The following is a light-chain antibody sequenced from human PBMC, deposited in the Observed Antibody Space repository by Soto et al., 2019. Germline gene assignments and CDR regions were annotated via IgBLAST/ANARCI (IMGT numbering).Light chain of an antibody. J-gene: IGKJ4*02. CDR2: GAS. CDR1: QSVSVR. Sequence: DIVMTQSPSTLSASQGERATITCRASQSVSVRLAWYQQKPGQAPKVLICGASSWQSGVPARFSGSGSGTEFTLTISSLQPEDFATYYCQQSNTFARTFGRGTKVDIK. V-gene: IGKV1-5*01. CDR3: QQSNTFART.